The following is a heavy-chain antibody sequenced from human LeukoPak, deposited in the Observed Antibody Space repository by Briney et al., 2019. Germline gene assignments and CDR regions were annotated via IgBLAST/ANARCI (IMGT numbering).Heavy chain of an antibody. CDR1: GYTFTGYY. D-gene: IGHD4-17*01. Sequence: GASVKVSCKASGYTFTGYYMHWVRQAPGQGLEWMGRINPNSGGTNYAQKFQGRVTMTRDTSISTAYMELSRLRSDDTAVYYCAKGLDDYGDYGEDYWGQGTLVTVSS. V-gene: IGHV1-2*06. J-gene: IGHJ4*02. CDR3: AKGLDDYGDYGEDY. CDR2: INPNSGGT.